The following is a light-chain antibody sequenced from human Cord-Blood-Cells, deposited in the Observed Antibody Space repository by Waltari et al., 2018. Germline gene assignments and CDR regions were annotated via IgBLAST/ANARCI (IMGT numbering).Light chain of an antibody. J-gene: IGLJ2*01. Sequence: QSALTQPAPVSGSPGQSLTISCTGTRSDVGRFNLVSWYQQHPGKAPKLMIYEGSKRPSGVSNRFSGSKSGNTASLTISGLQAEDEADYYCCSYAGSSTVVFGGGTKLTVL. CDR3: CSYAGSSTVV. CDR2: EGS. CDR1: RSDVGRFNL. V-gene: IGLV2-23*01.